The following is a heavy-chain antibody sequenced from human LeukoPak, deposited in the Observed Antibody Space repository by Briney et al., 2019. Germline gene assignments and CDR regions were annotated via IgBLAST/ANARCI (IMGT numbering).Heavy chain of an antibody. J-gene: IGHJ4*02. CDR3: ARGGLYVWGSYRPLDY. D-gene: IGHD3-16*02. V-gene: IGHV4-34*01. Sequence: SETLSLTCAVYGGSFSGYYWSWIRQPPGKGLEWIGEINHSGSTNYNPSLKSRVTISVDTSKNQFSLKLSSVTAADTAVCYCARGGLYVWGSYRPLDYWGQGTLVTVSS. CDR2: INHSGST. CDR1: GGSFSGYY.